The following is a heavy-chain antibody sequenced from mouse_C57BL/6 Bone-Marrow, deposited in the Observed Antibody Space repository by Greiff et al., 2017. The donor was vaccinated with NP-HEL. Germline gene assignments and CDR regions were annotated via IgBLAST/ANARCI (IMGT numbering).Heavy chain of an antibody. Sequence: EVKVVESGPELVKPGASVKISCKASGYSFTDYNMNWVKQSNGKSLEWIGVINPNYGTTSYNQKFKGKATLTVDQSSSTAYMQLNSLTSEDSAVYYCARSGRFTTVVAHYAMDYWGQGTSVTVSS. CDR2: INPNYGTT. D-gene: IGHD1-1*01. CDR3: ARSGRFTTVVAHYAMDY. J-gene: IGHJ4*01. V-gene: IGHV1-39*01. CDR1: GYSFTDYN.